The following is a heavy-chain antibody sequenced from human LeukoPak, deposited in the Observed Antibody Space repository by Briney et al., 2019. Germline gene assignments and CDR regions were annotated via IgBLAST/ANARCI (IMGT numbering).Heavy chain of an antibody. D-gene: IGHD2-21*02. CDR2: IYQSGST. CDR3: ARDRVCDSRGFDY. V-gene: IGHV4-30-2*01. J-gene: IGHJ4*02. Sequence: SETLSLTCTVSGGSISSGGYYWSWIRQPPGKGLEWIGYIYQSGSTYYNPSLKSRLTISVDRSKNQFTLKLSSVTAADTAVYYCARDRVCDSRGFDYWGQGTLVTASS. CDR1: GGSISSGGYY.